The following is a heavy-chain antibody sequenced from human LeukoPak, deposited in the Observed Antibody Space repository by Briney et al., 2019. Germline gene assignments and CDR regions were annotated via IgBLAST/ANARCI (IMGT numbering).Heavy chain of an antibody. CDR1: GYTFTTYG. D-gene: IGHD3-10*01. Sequence: ASVKVSCKASGYTFTTYGISWVRQAPGQGLEWMGYIITYNGNTNYAQKLQGRVTMTTDTSTSTAYMELRSLRSDDTAVYYCARTITMVRGVIIAFDPWGQGTLVTVSS. CDR2: IITYNGNT. V-gene: IGHV1-18*01. CDR3: ARTITMVRGVIIAFDP. J-gene: IGHJ5*02.